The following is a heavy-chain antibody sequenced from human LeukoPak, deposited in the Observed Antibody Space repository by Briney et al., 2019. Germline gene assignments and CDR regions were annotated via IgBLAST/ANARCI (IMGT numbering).Heavy chain of an antibody. CDR3: ARYYGSGSPPFDC. D-gene: IGHD3-10*01. Sequence: PGGSLGLSCAASGFIFSSYAMNWVRQAPGKGLEWVSSISSDSSYIYYADSLKGRFTVSRDNAKNSLYLQMNSLRAEDTAVYYCARYYGSGSPPFDCWGQGTLVTVSS. J-gene: IGHJ4*02. CDR1: GFIFSSYA. V-gene: IGHV3-21*01. CDR2: ISSDSSYI.